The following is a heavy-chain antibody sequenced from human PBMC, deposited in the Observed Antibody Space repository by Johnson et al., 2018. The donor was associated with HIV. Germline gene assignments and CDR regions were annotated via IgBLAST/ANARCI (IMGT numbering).Heavy chain of an antibody. J-gene: IGHJ3*02. CDR1: GFTFKNYW. CDR3: ARGGRAHYGGNFGAFDI. D-gene: IGHD4-23*01. CDR2: VNWNGART. Sequence: VQLVESGGGLVQPGESLRLSCVVSGFTFKNYWMTWVRHAPGKGLEWVSDVNWNGARTGYADSVKGRFTISRDNAKNSLYLQMNSLRAEDTAVYYCARGGRAHYGGNFGAFDIWGQGTMVTVSS. V-gene: IGHV3-20*04.